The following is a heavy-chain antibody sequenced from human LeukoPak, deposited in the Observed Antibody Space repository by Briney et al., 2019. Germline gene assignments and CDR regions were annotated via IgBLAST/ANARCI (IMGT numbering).Heavy chain of an antibody. J-gene: IGHJ3*02. V-gene: IGHV3-23*01. CDR2: VSPSGDIT. CDR3: ARDKAGAGFGDAFDI. CDR1: GFIFSSHG. D-gene: IGHD3-10*01. Sequence: PGGSLRLSCAASGFIFSSHGMNWVRQAPGKGLEWVSGVSPSGDITYYADSVKGRFTISRDNSKNTLYLQMNSLRAEDTAVYYCARDKAGAGFGDAFDIWGQGTMVTVSS.